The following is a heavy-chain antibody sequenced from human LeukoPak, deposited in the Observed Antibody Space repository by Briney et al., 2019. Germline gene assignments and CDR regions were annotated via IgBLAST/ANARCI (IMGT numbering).Heavy chain of an antibody. CDR1: GGSISSGDYY. V-gene: IGHV4-30-4*01. Sequence: SETLSLTCTVSGGSISSGDYYWSWVRQPPGTGLEWIGYIYYSGSTYYNPSLKSRVTISVDTSKNQFSLNLSSVTAADTAVYYCARVEMVRGVIINYYYGMDVWGKGTTVTVSS. D-gene: IGHD3-10*01. CDR2: IYYSGST. J-gene: IGHJ6*04. CDR3: ARVEMVRGVIINYYYGMDV.